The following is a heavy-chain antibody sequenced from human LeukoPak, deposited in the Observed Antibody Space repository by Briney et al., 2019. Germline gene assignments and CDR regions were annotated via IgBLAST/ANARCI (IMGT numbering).Heavy chain of an antibody. D-gene: IGHD3-22*01. CDR3: ARVMYRYYDSSGYYYFDY. CDR2: ISSSSSYI. CDR1: GFTFSSYS. J-gene: IGHJ4*02. V-gene: IGHV3-21*01. Sequence: AGGSLRLSCAASGFTFSSYSMNWVRQAPGKGLEWVSSISSSSSYIYYADSVKGQFTISRDSAKNSLYLQMNSLRAEDTAVYYCARVMYRYYDSSGYYYFDYWGPGTLVTVSS.